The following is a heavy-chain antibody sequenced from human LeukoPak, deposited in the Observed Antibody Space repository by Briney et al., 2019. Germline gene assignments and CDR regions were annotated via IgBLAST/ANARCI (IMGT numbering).Heavy chain of an antibody. V-gene: IGHV3-30*02. CDR1: GFTFSSYG. CDR2: IRYDGSNK. CDR3: ARVSIAVAVHFDY. Sequence: GGSLRLSCAASGFTFSSYGMHWVRQAPGKGLEWVAFIRYDGSNKYYADSVKGRFTISRDNAKNTLYLQMNSLRAEDTAVYYCARVSIAVAVHFDYWGQGTLVTVSS. J-gene: IGHJ4*02. D-gene: IGHD6-19*01.